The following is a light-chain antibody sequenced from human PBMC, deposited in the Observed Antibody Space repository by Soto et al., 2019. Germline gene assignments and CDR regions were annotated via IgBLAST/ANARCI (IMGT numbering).Light chain of an antibody. Sequence: EIVVTQSPATLSASPGERATLSCRASQSVYSNLAWYQQKPGQAPRLLLYNASTMVTGVPGRVSGSGSGTEFTRINPGLQAAYFAVYYCRYGGTFGPGTKLDIK. CDR3: RYGGT. V-gene: IGKV3-15*01. J-gene: IGKJ3*01. CDR2: NAS. CDR1: QSVYSN.